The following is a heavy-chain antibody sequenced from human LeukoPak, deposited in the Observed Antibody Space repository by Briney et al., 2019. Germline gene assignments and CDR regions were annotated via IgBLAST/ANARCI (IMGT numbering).Heavy chain of an antibody. CDR1: GFTFSNYS. J-gene: IGHJ4*02. Sequence: GGSLRLSCAASGFTFSNYSMNWVRQAPGKGLEWVSYISSSSSTIYYADSVKGRFTISRDNAKNSLYLQMNSLRDEDTAVYYCARCEWELLTYFDYWGQGTLDTVSS. CDR2: ISSSSSTI. D-gene: IGHD1-26*01. CDR3: ARCEWELLTYFDY. V-gene: IGHV3-48*02.